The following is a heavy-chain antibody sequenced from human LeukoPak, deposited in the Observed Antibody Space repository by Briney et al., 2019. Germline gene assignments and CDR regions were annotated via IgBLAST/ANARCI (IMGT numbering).Heavy chain of an antibody. D-gene: IGHD3-22*01. Sequence: GGSLRLSCAASGFTFSSYAMSWVRQAPGKGLEWVSAISGSGGSTYYADSVKGRFTISRDNSKNTLYLQMNSLRAEDTAVYYCAKDPGSYDSSGYYSNYWGQGTLVTVSS. CDR2: ISGSGGST. V-gene: IGHV3-23*01. J-gene: IGHJ4*02. CDR3: AKDPGSYDSSGYYSNY. CDR1: GFTFSSYA.